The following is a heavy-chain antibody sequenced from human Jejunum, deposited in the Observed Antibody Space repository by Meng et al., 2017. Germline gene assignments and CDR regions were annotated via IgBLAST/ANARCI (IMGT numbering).Heavy chain of an antibody. J-gene: IGHJ4*02. V-gene: IGHV3-23*01. CDR3: AKGAPWGELSV. CDR1: GFSFDSSA. D-gene: IGHD1-26*01. CDR2: IGASGGSS. Sequence: EAQLWESGGGLVQPGGALRLSCAAAGFSFDSSAMSWVRQAPGGGLEWVSGIGASGGSSYCADSVKGRFTISKDNYNHILYLQMNSLRAEDSAIYYCAKGAPWGELSVWGQGTLVTVSS.